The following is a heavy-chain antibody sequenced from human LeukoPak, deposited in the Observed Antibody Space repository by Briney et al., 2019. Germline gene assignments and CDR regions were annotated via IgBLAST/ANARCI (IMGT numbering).Heavy chain of an antibody. D-gene: IGHD3-10*01. CDR2: ITPIYGTR. CDR1: GGTFGSHT. CDR3: ARDRPYYGSGSYIDY. J-gene: IGHJ4*02. V-gene: IGHV1-69*13. Sequence: ASVKVSCKASGGTFGSHTFNWVRQAPGQGLEWMGGITPIYGTRDYAQSFQGRVTISADESTSTAYIELSSLRPDDTAVYYCARDRPYYGSGSYIDYWGQGTLVTVSS.